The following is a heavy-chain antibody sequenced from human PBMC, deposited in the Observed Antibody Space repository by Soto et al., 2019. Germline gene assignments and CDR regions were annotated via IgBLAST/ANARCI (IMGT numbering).Heavy chain of an antibody. CDR2: IYSGGST. V-gene: IGHV3-53*04. CDR1: GFTVSSNY. J-gene: IGHJ3*02. Sequence: GGSLRLSCAASGFTVSSNYMSWVRQAPGKGLEWVSVIYSGGSTYYADSVKGRFTISRHNSKNTLYLQMNSLRAEDTAVYYCAREQRSSGLTDDAFDIWGQGTMVTVSS. CDR3: AREQRSSGLTDDAFDI. D-gene: IGHD6-19*01.